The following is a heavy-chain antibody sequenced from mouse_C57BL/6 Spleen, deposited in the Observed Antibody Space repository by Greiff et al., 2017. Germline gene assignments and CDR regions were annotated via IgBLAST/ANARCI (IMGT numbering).Heavy chain of an antibody. J-gene: IGHJ4*01. D-gene: IGHD1-1*01. CDR2: IDPSDSYT. CDR3: AKGYCGSRNYAMDY. CDR1: GYTFTSYW. V-gene: IGHV1-69*01. Sequence: VQLQQPGAELVMPGASVKLSCKASGYTFTSYWMHWVKQRPGQGLEWIGEIDPSDSYTNYNQKFKGKSTLTVDKSSSTAYLQLSSLTSEDSAVYYCAKGYCGSRNYAMDYWGQGTSVTVSS.